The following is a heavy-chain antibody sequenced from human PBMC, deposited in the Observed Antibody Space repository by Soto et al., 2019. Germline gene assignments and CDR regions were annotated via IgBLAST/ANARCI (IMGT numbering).Heavy chain of an antibody. V-gene: IGHV1-46*01. CDR3: ARGDSYYVPAAISWFDP. CDR2: INPSGGST. Sequence: ASVKVSCKASGYTFTSYYMHWVRQAPGQGLEWMGIINPSGGSTSYAQKFQGRVTMTRDTSTSTVYMELSSLRSEDTAVYYCARGDSYYVPAAISWFDPWGQGTLVTVSS. J-gene: IGHJ5*02. D-gene: IGHD2-2*01. CDR1: GYTFTSYY.